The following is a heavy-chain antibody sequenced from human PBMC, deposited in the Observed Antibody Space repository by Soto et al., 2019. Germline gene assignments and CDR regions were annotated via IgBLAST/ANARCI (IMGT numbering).Heavy chain of an antibody. CDR2: VENSGST. V-gene: IGHV4-61*01. D-gene: IGHD2-21*01. CDR3: ARERGDSHWIDP. CDR1: GGSVSSESYY. Sequence: PSETLSLNCSVSGGSVSSESYYWSWIRQTPGKGLEWIGNVENSGSTKYNPSLKSRVTISVDTSKNQFSLKLSSVTGADTAVYYCARERGDSHWIDPWGQGTLVTVSS. J-gene: IGHJ5*02.